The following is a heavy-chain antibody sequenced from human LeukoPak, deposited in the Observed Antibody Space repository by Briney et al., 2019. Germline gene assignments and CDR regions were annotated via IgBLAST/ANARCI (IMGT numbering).Heavy chain of an antibody. Sequence: GASVKVSCKASGYTFTGYGISWVRQAPGQGLEWMGWISAYNGNTNYAQKLQGRVTMTTDTSTSTAYMELRSLRSDDTAVYYCARVHVVVPAAIQVDWFDPWGQGTLVTVSS. CDR3: ARVHVVVPAAIQVDWFDP. CDR1: GYTFTGYG. J-gene: IGHJ5*02. D-gene: IGHD2-2*02. CDR2: ISAYNGNT. V-gene: IGHV1-18*01.